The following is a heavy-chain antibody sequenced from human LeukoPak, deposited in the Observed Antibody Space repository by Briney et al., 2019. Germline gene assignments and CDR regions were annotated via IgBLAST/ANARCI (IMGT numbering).Heavy chain of an antibody. CDR2: VHHSGSA. Sequence: SETLSLTCTVSGYSISSGYHWDWIRQSPGKGLEWIGSVHHSGSAYSNPSLRNRVTISVDTSKNQFSLKLSSVTAADTAVYYCARDRSGYSSSWYVPGSYYYYYGMDVWGQGTTVTVSS. D-gene: IGHD6-13*01. V-gene: IGHV4-38-2*02. CDR1: GYSISSGYH. CDR3: ARDRSGYSSSWYVPGSYYYYYGMDV. J-gene: IGHJ6*02.